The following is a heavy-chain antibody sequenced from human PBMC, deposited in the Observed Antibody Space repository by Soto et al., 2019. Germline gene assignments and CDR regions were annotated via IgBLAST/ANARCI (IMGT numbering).Heavy chain of an antibody. CDR2: INPNSGGT. D-gene: IGHD6-13*01. CDR1: GYTFTGYY. Sequence: GASVKVSCKASGYTFTGYYMHWVRQAPGQGLEWMGWINPNSGGTNYAQKFQGWVTMTRDTSISTAYMELSRLRSDDTAVYYCARAATRYSSSWYKYYFDYWGQGTLVTVSS. J-gene: IGHJ4*02. V-gene: IGHV1-2*04. CDR3: ARAATRYSSSWYKYYFDY.